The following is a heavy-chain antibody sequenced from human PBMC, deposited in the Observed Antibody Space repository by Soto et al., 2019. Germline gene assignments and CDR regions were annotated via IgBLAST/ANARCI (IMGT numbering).Heavy chain of an antibody. CDR3: ARHSTVWSGYSYYYYGMDV. CDR1: GGSISSSSYY. Sequence: PSETLSLTCTVSGGSISSSSYYWGWIRQPPGEGLEWIGSIYYSGSTYCNPSLKSRVTISVDTSKNQFSLKLSSVTAADTAVYYCARHSTVWSGYSYYYYGMDVWGQGTTVTVSS. V-gene: IGHV4-39*01. CDR2: IYYSGST. J-gene: IGHJ6*02. D-gene: IGHD3-3*01.